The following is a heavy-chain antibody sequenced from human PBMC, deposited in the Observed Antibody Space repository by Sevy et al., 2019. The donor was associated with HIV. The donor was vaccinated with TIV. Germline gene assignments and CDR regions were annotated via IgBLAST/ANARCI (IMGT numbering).Heavy chain of an antibody. CDR1: GFTFSSYA. D-gene: IGHD6-19*01. Sequence: GGSLRLSCAASGFTFSSYAMSWVRQAPGKGLEWVSAISGSGGSTYYADSVKGRFTISRDNSKNTLYLQMNSLRAEDTAVYYCAKDSPSYGSGWYRGQYFQHWGQGTLVTVSS. V-gene: IGHV3-23*01. CDR3: AKDSPSYGSGWYRGQYFQH. CDR2: ISGSGGST. J-gene: IGHJ1*01.